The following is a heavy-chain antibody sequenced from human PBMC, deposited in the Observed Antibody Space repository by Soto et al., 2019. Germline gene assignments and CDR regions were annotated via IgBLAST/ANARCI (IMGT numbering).Heavy chain of an antibody. V-gene: IGHV3-49*04. CDR3: TAGKLYPSLDFDY. CDR1: VFTFGDYA. J-gene: IGHJ4*02. CDR2: IRSKAYGGTT. D-gene: IGHD2-8*01. Sequence: SGGSLRLSCTASVFTFGDYAMGWVRQAPGKGLEWVGFIRSKAYGGTTEYAASVKGRFTISRDDSKSIAYLQMNSLKTEDTAVYYCTAGKLYPSLDFDYWGQGTLVTVSS.